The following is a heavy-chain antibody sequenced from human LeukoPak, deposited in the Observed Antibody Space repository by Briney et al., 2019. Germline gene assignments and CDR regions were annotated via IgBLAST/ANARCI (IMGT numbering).Heavy chain of an antibody. V-gene: IGHV1-18*01. CDR3: ARDPQIAPDCGGDCYPGD. Sequence: GASVKVSCKASGYTFTSYGISWVRQAPGQGLEWMGWISAYNGNTNYAQKLQGRVTMTTDTSTSTAYMELRSLRSDDTAVYYRARDPQIAPDCGGDCYPGDWGQGTLVTVSS. J-gene: IGHJ4*02. CDR1: GYTFTSYG. CDR2: ISAYNGNT. D-gene: IGHD2-21*02.